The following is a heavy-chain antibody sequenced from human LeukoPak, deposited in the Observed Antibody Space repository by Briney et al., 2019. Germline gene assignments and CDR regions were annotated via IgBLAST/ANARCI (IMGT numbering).Heavy chain of an antibody. CDR3: TRDLGYSRPSFDY. D-gene: IGHD5-18*01. V-gene: IGHV3-49*03. J-gene: IGHJ4*02. CDR1: GFTFGDYA. Sequence: GGSLRLSCTASGFTFGDYAMSWFRQAPGRGLEWVGFIRSKAYGGTTEYAASVKGRFTISRDDSKSIAYLQMNSLKTEDTAMYYCTRDLGYSRPSFDYWGQGTLVTVSS. CDR2: IRSKAYGGTT.